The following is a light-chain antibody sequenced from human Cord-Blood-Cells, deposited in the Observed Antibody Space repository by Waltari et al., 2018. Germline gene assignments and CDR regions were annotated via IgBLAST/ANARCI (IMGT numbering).Light chain of an antibody. V-gene: IGLV1-44*01. CDR1: SSNIGSNT. J-gene: IGLJ3*02. Sequence: QSVLTQPPSASGTPGQRVTISCSGSSSNIGSNTVTWYQQLPGTAPKLLIYSNNQRPSGLPDRFSGSKSGTSGSLAISGLQSEDEADYYCAAWDDSLNGWVFGGGTKLTVL. CDR3: AAWDDSLNGWV. CDR2: SNN.